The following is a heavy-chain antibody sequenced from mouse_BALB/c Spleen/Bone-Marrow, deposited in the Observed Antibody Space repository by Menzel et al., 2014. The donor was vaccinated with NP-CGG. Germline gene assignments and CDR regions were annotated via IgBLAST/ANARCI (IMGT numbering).Heavy chain of an antibody. CDR2: IDPANGNT. CDR1: GFNIXDTY. D-gene: IGHD1-1*01. J-gene: IGHJ3*01. CDR3: AFYYYGSSLFAY. V-gene: IGHV14-3*02. Sequence: VQLQQSGAELVKPGASVKLSCTASGFNIXDTYMHWVKQRPEQGLEWIGRIDPANGNTKYDPKFQGKATIAADTSSNTAYLQLSSLTSEDTAVYYCAFYYYGSSLFAYWGQGTLVTVSA.